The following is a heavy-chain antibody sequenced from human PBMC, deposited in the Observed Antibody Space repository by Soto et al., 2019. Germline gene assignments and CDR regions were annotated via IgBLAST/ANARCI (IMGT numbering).Heavy chain of an antibody. Sequence: GASVKVSCKASGYTFTSYDINWVRQATGQGLEWMGWMNPNSGNTGYAQKFQGRVTMTRNTSISTAYMELSSLRSEDTAVYYCARGCRIAARRVYYYGMDVWGQGTTVTAP. D-gene: IGHD6-6*01. J-gene: IGHJ6*02. CDR3: ARGCRIAARRVYYYGMDV. CDR2: MNPNSGNT. CDR1: GYTFTSYD. V-gene: IGHV1-8*01.